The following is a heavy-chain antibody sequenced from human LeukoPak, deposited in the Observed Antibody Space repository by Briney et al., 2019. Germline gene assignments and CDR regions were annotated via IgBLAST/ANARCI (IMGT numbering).Heavy chain of an antibody. CDR2: ISSSSSYI. D-gene: IGHD3-10*01. CDR3: AKARDHNWFDP. CDR1: GFTFSSFA. J-gene: IGHJ5*02. Sequence: GGSLRLSCAASGFTFSSFAMSWVRQAPGKGLEWVSSISSSSSYIYYADSVKGRFTISRDNAKNSLYLQMNSLRPEDTAVYYCAKARDHNWFDPWGQGTLVTVSS. V-gene: IGHV3-21*01.